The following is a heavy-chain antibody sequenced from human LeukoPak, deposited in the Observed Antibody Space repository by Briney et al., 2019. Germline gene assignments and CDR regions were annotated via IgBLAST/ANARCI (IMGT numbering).Heavy chain of an antibody. CDR2: INHSGST. J-gene: IGHJ4*02. V-gene: IGHV4-34*01. Sequence: SETLSLTCAVYGDSFSGYYWSWIRQPPGKGLEWIGEINHSGSTNYNPSLKSRVTISVDTSKNQFSLKLSSVTAADTAVYYCARGGSFYYDSSGYYDPYSHYFDYWGQGTLVTVSS. D-gene: IGHD3-22*01. CDR1: GDSFSGYY. CDR3: ARGGSFYYDSSGYYDPYSHYFDY.